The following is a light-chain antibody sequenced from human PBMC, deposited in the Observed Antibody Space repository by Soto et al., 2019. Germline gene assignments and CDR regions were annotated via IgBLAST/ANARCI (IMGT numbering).Light chain of an antibody. CDR3: QQYGHSPT. J-gene: IGKJ1*01. Sequence: EIVLTQSPGTLSLSPGERAALSCRASQGFSSSFLAWYQHRPGQAPRLLIYGASSRATGIPDRFSGSRSGTDFTLTISRLEPEDFAVYHCQQYGHSPTFGPGTTVEIK. CDR2: GAS. CDR1: QGFSSSF. V-gene: IGKV3-20*01.